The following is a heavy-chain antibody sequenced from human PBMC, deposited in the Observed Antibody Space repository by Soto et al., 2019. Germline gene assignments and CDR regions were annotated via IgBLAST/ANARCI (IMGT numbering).Heavy chain of an antibody. D-gene: IGHD2-21*02. Sequence: TLYLTCAVSGGSISSGGYSWSWIRQPPGKGLEWIGYIYHSGSTFYNPSLKSRVTISVDRSKNQFSLKLSSVTAADTAVYHCARASAYCGGDCYWGDAFDIWGQGTMVTVSS. CDR1: GGSISSGGYS. CDR2: IYHSGST. V-gene: IGHV4-30-2*01. CDR3: ARASAYCGGDCYWGDAFDI. J-gene: IGHJ3*02.